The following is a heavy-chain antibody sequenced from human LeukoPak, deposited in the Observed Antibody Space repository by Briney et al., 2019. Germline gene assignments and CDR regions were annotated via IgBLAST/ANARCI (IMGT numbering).Heavy chain of an antibody. CDR2: MYYSGSS. CDR3: ATYYYDSSGPGGFDP. CDR1: GGSISSYF. Sequence: SETLSLTCTVSGGSISSYFWSWIRQPPGKGLEWIGYMYYSGSSNYKPSLKSRVTISIDTSKSQFSLKLSSVTAADTAVYYCATYYYDSSGPGGFDPWGQGTLVTVSS. D-gene: IGHD3-22*01. V-gene: IGHV4-59*01. J-gene: IGHJ5*02.